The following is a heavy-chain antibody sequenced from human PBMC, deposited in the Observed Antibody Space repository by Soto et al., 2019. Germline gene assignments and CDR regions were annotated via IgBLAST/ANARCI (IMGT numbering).Heavy chain of an antibody. CDR3: AVNDYLDY. V-gene: IGHV3-15*01. Sequence: EVLLVESGGGLVKPGGSLRLSCAASGFTFSDAWMIWVRQAPGKGLEWVGRIKRKSDGGTTDYAAPVKGSFTISRDDSANTLYLQMNSLKTEDTAVYFCAVNDYLDYWGQGALVTVSS. J-gene: IGHJ4*02. CDR1: GFTFSDAW. CDR2: IKRKSDGGTT.